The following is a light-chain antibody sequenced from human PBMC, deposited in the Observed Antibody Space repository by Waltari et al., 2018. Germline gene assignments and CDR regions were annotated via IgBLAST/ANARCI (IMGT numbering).Light chain of an antibody. CDR3: QQAYRFPYT. CDR2: RAS. V-gene: IGKV1-16*01. J-gene: IGKJ2*01. Sequence: DIQMTQSPSSLSASVGDTVNLTCQASQDIDNNLNWFQQKSGKAPKFLMSRASSLQHGFSSRFSGNISATNFTLTIGSLQPEDFATYYCQQAYRFPYTFGPGTRLEIK. CDR1: QDIDNN.